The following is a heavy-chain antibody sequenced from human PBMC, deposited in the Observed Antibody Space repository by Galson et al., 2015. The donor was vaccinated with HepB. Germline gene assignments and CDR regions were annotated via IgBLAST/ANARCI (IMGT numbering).Heavy chain of an antibody. CDR1: GFTFSDYS. D-gene: IGHD6-25*01. V-gene: IGHV3-21*01. CDR2: ISSRGSHT. J-gene: IGHJ3*02. Sequence: SLRLSCAASGFTFSDYSMNWVRQAPGKGLEWVSSISSRGSHTYSADSVRGRFTISRDNAKNSLYLQMNSLRAEDTAVYYCARDFDSSRGRPFDIWGQGTMVTVSS. CDR3: ARDFDSSRGRPFDI.